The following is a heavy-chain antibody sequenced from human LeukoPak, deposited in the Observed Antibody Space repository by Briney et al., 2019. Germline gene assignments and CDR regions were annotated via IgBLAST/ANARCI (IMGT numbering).Heavy chain of an antibody. CDR1: GFTFSTYG. V-gene: IGHV3-30*18. Sequence: GGSLRLSCAASGFTFSTYGMHWVRQAPGKGLEWVAVISHDGSNRYYADSVKGRFTISRDNSKNTLSLQMNSLRAEDTAVYYCAKGWDTKSTSRSPFDYWGQGTLVTVSS. D-gene: IGHD1-26*01. J-gene: IGHJ4*02. CDR3: AKGWDTKSTSRSPFDY. CDR2: ISHDGSNR.